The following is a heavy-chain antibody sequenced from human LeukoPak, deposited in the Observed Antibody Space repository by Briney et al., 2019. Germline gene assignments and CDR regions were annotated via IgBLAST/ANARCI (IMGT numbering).Heavy chain of an antibody. CDR2: INPNSGGT. CDR1: GYTFTGYY. J-gene: IGHJ6*02. D-gene: IGHD3-3*01. CDR3: ARVSDFWSGYFYGMDV. Sequence: ASVKVSCKASGYTFTGYYMHWVRQAPGQGLEWMGWINPNSGGTNYAQKFQGRVTMTRDTSISTAYMELSRLRSDDTAVYHCARVSDFWSGYFYGMDVWGQGTTVTVSS. V-gene: IGHV1-2*02.